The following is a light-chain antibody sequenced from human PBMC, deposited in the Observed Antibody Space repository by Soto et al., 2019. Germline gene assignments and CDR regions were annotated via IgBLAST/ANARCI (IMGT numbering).Light chain of an antibody. CDR2: DAS. CDR3: QVRTNWSIA. J-gene: IGKJ5*01. CDR1: QSVSSY. Sequence: EIVLTPSPGTLSFSPGESSTLSFRASQSVSSYLAWYQQKPGQAPRLLIYDASNRATGIPARFSGTGSGTDFTLTINNLEPEDFAVYYCQVRTNWSIAFGRGTRLEIK. V-gene: IGKV3-11*01.